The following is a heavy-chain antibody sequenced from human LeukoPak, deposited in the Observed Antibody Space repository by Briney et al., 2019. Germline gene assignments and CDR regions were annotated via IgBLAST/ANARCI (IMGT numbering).Heavy chain of an antibody. V-gene: IGHV3-30*18. CDR2: ISYDGSNK. CDR1: GFTFSSYG. Sequence: GRSLRLSCATSGFTFSSYGMHWVRQAPGKGLEWVAVISYDGSNKYYADSVNGRFNISRDNSKNTLYLQMNSMRAEDTAVYYCAKALSASETDAFDIWGQGTMVTVSS. D-gene: IGHD5/OR15-5a*01. CDR3: AKALSASETDAFDI. J-gene: IGHJ3*02.